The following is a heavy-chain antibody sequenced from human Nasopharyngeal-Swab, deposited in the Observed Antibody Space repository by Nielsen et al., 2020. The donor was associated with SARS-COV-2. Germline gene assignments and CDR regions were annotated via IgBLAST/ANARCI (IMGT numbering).Heavy chain of an antibody. J-gene: IGHJ6*02. CDR3: AAEGEYYGSESRPGMDV. CDR1: GYTFTSYG. V-gene: IGHV1-18*01. D-gene: IGHD3-10*01. CDR2: ISAYNGNT. Sequence: ASVKVSCKASGYTFTSYGISWVRQAPGQGLEWMGWISAYNGNTNYAQKFQERVTITRDMSTSTAYMELSSMRSEDTAVYYCAAEGEYYGSESRPGMDVWGQGTTVTVSS.